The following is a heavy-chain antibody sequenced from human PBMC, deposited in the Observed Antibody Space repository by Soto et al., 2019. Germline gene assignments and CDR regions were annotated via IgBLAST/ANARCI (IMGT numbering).Heavy chain of an antibody. Sequence: GGSLSLCCSASGFTFSIYEMHWVRQATGKGLEWVSAIGTAGDTYYPGSVKGRFTISRENAKNSLYLQMNSLRAGDTVVYYCARGYDSSGYYYFDYWGQGTLVTVSS. V-gene: IGHV3-13*01. D-gene: IGHD3-22*01. CDR1: GFTFSIYE. CDR2: IGTAGDT. J-gene: IGHJ4*02. CDR3: ARGYDSSGYYYFDY.